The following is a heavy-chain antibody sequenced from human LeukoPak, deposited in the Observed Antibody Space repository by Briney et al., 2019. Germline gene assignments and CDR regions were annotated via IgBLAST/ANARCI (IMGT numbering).Heavy chain of an antibody. D-gene: IGHD3-10*01. CDR2: IYYSGST. J-gene: IGHJ5*02. Sequence: PSETLSLTSTVSGGSISSSSYYWGWIRQPPGKGLEWIGSIYYSGSTYYNPSLKSRVTISVDTSKNQFSLKLSSVTAADTAVYYCARILWFGELTEIGWFDPWGQGTLVTVSS. V-gene: IGHV4-39*01. CDR1: GGSISSSSYY. CDR3: ARILWFGELTEIGWFDP.